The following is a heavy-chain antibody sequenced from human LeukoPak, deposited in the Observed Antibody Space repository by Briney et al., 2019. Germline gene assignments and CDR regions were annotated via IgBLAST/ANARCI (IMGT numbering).Heavy chain of an antibody. V-gene: IGHV4-59*08. J-gene: IGHJ4*02. D-gene: IGHD5-18*01. CDR1: GGSISSYY. CDR3: ARRGYSYEGGSFDY. CDR2: IYYSGST. Sequence: SETLSLTCTVSGGSISSYYWSWIRQPPGKGLEWIGYIYYSGSTNYNPSLKSRVTISVDTSKNQFSLKLSSVTAADTAVYYCARRGYSYEGGSFDYWGQGTLVTVSS.